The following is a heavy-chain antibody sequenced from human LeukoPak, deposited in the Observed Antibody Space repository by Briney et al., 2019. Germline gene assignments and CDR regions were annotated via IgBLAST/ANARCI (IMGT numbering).Heavy chain of an antibody. CDR1: GFSFSTYG. CDR2: ISVSGGRT. D-gene: IGHD3-10*01. V-gene: IGHV3-23*01. Sequence: PGGSLRLSCAASGFSFSTYGMSWVRQAPRKGLEWVSSISVSGGRTYYADSVKGRFTISRGNSKNTLYLQMNSLRAEDTAVYYCAKVTYGSGTYGAFDYWGQGTLVTVSS. CDR3: AKVTYGSGTYGAFDY. J-gene: IGHJ4*02.